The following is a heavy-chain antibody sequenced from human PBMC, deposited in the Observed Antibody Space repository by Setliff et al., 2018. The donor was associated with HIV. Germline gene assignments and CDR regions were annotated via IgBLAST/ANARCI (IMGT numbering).Heavy chain of an antibody. CDR3: ARDWRLRYFDWLYSGMDV. D-gene: IGHD3-9*01. CDR2: ISAYNGNT. V-gene: IGHV1-18*01. CDR1: GYTFTSYG. J-gene: IGHJ6*02. Sequence: GASVKVSCKASGYTFTSYGISWVRQAPGQGLEWMGWISAYNGNTNYAQKLQGRVTMTTDTSTSTAYMELRSLRSDDTAVYYCARDWRLRYFDWLYSGMDVWGQGTTVTVSS.